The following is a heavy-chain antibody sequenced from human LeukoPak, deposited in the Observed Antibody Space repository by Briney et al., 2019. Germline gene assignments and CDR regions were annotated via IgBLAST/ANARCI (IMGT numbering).Heavy chain of an antibody. CDR1: GGTFSSYA. CDR2: IIPIFGTA. D-gene: IGHD3-3*01. J-gene: IGHJ6*03. CDR3: ARPRSLGYYDFWSGYWSSNTGSRSYYYYYMDV. V-gene: IGHV1-69*13. Sequence: ASVKVSCNAAGGTFSSYAISWVRQAPGQGLEWMGGIIPIFGTANYAQKFQGRVTITADESTSTAYMELSSLRSEDTAVYYCARPRSLGYYDFWSGYWSSNTGSRSYYYYYMDVWGKGTTVTVSS.